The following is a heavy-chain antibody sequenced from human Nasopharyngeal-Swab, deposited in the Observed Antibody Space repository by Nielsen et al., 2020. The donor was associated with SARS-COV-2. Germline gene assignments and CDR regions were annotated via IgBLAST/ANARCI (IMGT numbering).Heavy chain of an antibody. Sequence: SETLSLTCTVSGGSISSGGYYWSWIRQHPGKGLEWIGHIYYSGSTYYNPSLKSRVTISVDTSKNQFSLKLSSVTAADTAVYYCARVLRYFDWLFFDYWGQGTLVTVSS. CDR2: IYYSGST. V-gene: IGHV4-31*03. CDR1: GGSISSGGYY. J-gene: IGHJ4*02. CDR3: ARVLRYFDWLFFDY. D-gene: IGHD3-9*01.